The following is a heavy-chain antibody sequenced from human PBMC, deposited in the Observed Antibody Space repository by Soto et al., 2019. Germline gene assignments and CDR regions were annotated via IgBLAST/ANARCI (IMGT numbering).Heavy chain of an antibody. CDR1: GYTFTSYG. D-gene: IGHD2-2*01. Sequence: GASVKVSCKASGYTFTSYGISWVRQAPGQGLEWMGWISAYNGNTNYAQKLQGRVTMTTDTPTSTAYMELRSLRSDDTAVYYCARSIRSPYQNWFDPWGQGTLVTVSS. CDR2: ISAYNGNT. J-gene: IGHJ5*02. CDR3: ARSIRSPYQNWFDP. V-gene: IGHV1-18*01.